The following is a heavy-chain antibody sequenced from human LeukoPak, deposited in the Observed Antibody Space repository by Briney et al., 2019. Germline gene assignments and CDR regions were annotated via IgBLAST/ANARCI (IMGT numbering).Heavy chain of an antibody. D-gene: IGHD4-23*01. CDR3: AGFTVVTPEGAFDI. CDR1: GGSISSGDYY. V-gene: IGHV4-30-4*08. CDR2: IYYSGST. Sequence: SETLSLTCTVSGGSISSGDYYWSWIRQPPGKGLEWIGYIYYSGSTYYNPSLKSRVTISVDTSKNQFSLKLSSVTAADTAVYYCAGFTVVTPEGAFDIWGQGTMVTVSS. J-gene: IGHJ3*02.